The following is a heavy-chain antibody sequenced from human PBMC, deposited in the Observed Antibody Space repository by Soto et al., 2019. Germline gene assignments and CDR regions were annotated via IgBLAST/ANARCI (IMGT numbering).Heavy chain of an antibody. Sequence: SETLSLTCAVSGGSISSGGYSWSWIRQPPGKGLEWIGYIYHGGSTYYNPSLKSRVTISVDRSKNQFSLKLSSVTAADTAVYYCARSYSSSSPLFDYWGQGTLVTVSS. CDR1: GGSISSGGYS. CDR3: ARSYSSSSPLFDY. J-gene: IGHJ4*02. D-gene: IGHD6-6*01. V-gene: IGHV4-30-2*01. CDR2: IYHGGST.